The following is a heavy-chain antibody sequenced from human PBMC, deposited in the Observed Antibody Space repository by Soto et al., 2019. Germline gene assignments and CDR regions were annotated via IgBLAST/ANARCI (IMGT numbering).Heavy chain of an antibody. V-gene: IGHV4-59*08. CDR2: IYYSGST. Sequence: SETLSLTCTVSGGSISSYYWSWIRQPPGKGLEWIGYIYYSGSTNYNPSLKSRVTISVDTSKNQFSLKLSSVTAADTAVYYCARAPPGAAPHQVDYWGQGTLVTVSS. D-gene: IGHD6-13*01. CDR1: GGSISSYY. CDR3: ARAPPGAAPHQVDY. J-gene: IGHJ4*02.